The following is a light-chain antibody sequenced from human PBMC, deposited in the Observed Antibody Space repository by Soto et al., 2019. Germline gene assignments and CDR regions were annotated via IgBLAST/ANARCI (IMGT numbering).Light chain of an antibody. CDR2: DAS. J-gene: IGKJ5*01. Sequence: LQMTHSPSSLSASVLYRFPLTCQASQNINNYLNWYQQKPGRAPKLLIYDASNLEAGVPSRFRGSGSGTDVTFTISCLQPEDIATYYCQQYENLPTFGQGTRLEN. V-gene: IGKV1-33*01. CDR1: QNINNY. CDR3: QQYENLPT.